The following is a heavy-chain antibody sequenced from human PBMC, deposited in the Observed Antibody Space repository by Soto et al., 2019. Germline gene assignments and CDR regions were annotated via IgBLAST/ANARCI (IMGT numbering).Heavy chain of an antibody. CDR2: TYPDDSRT. CDR3: TRLDASRDHRQQNFHX. CDR1: GYSFWGHW. V-gene: IGHV5-51*01. J-gene: IGHJ4*02. D-gene: IGHD2-2*03. Sequence: GEALKISWPGSGYSFWGHWIVWVRQVPGKGLELMVLTYPDDSRTIFSPSFRGQVTIAADKCINTAYLQWSSLNSSDSAMYYCTRLDASRDHRQQNFHXWGQVTFVPGSX.